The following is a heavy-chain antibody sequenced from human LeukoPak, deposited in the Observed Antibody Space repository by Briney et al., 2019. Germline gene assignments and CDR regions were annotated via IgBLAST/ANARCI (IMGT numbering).Heavy chain of an antibody. D-gene: IGHD5-24*01. Sequence: ASVRISCKASGYTFTDYYMHWVQQAPGKGLEWMGRVDPEDGETIYAEKFQGRVTITADTSTDTAYMELSSLRSEDTDVYYCATAQMATIDYWGQGTLVTVSS. CDR3: ATAQMATIDY. V-gene: IGHV1-69-2*01. CDR1: GYTFTDYY. J-gene: IGHJ4*02. CDR2: VDPEDGET.